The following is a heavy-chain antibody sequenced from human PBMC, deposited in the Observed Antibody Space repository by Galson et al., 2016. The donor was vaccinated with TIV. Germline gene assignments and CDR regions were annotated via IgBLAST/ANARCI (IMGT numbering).Heavy chain of an antibody. CDR2: VYYTGGT. Sequence: LSLTCTVSGHSLTRDYYWGWIRQPPGKGLEWIGSVYYTGGTYYNPSLRSRVTVSLDTSISQFFLKLSSVTAADTAVYYCTREIAGTTVHSWGQGALVTVSS. CDR1: GHSLTRDYY. CDR3: TREIAGTTVHS. D-gene: IGHD1-7*01. J-gene: IGHJ4*02. V-gene: IGHV4-38-2*02.